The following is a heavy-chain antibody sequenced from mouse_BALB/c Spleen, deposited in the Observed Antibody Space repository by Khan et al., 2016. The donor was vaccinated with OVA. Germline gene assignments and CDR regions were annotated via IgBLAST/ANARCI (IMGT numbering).Heavy chain of an antibody. D-gene: IGHD1-1*01. V-gene: IGHV1-77*01. CDR2: IYPGSGST. CDR3: ARGGYSVFAY. Sequence: QVRLQQSGPELVKPGASVKMSCKASGYTFTDYVINWVKQRTGQGLEWIGDIYPGSGSTYYNEKFKGKAKLTADKSSNTAYMQLSSRTGEDSSVYFCARGGYSVFAYWGQGTLVTVSA. J-gene: IGHJ3*01. CDR1: GYTFTDYV.